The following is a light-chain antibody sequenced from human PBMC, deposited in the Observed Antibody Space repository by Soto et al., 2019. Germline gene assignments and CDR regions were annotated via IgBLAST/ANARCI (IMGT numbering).Light chain of an antibody. J-gene: IGKJ1*01. CDR3: QHYNNWPPWT. V-gene: IGKV3-15*01. Sequence: EIVMTQSPATLSVSPGDRATFSCRASQSVSSNLAWYQQEPGQAPRLLIYGASIRATGIPARFSGSGSGTEFTLTISSLQSEDFAVYYCQHYNNWPPWTFGQGTKVDIK. CDR2: GAS. CDR1: QSVSSN.